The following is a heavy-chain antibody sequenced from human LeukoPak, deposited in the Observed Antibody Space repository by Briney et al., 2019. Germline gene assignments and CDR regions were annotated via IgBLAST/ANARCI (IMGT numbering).Heavy chain of an antibody. D-gene: IGHD3-22*01. CDR2: INPNSGGT. CDR3: ARETYYYDSSGYYYYFDY. Sequence: GASVKVSCKASGYTFTGYYMHWVRQAPGQGLEWMGWINPNSGGTNYAQKSQGRVTMTRDTSISTAYMELSRLRSDDTAVYYCARETYYYDSSGYYYYFDYWGQGTLVTVSS. J-gene: IGHJ4*02. CDR1: GYTFTGYY. V-gene: IGHV1-2*02.